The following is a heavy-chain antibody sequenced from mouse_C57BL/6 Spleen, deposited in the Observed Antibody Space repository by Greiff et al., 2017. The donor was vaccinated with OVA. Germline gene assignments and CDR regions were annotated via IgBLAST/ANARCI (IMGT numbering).Heavy chain of an antibody. D-gene: IGHD4-1*01. J-gene: IGHJ2*01. CDR2: IDPSDSET. V-gene: IGHV1-52*01. CDR1: GYTFTSYW. Sequence: QVQLQQPGAELVRPGSSVKLSCKASGYTFTSYWMHWVKQRPIQGLEWIGNIDPSDSETHYNQKFKDKATLTVDKSSSTAYMQLSSLTSEDSAVYYCARGLGPSYFDYWGQGTTLTVSS. CDR3: ARGLGPSYFDY.